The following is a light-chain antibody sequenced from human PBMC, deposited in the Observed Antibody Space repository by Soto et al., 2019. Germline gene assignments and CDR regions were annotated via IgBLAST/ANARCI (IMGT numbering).Light chain of an antibody. CDR2: AAS. CDR3: QQAQSFPLT. CDR1: RGLSSW. J-gene: IGKJ4*01. V-gene: IGKV1D-12*01. Sequence: DIQMTQSPSSVSASVGDRVTITCRASRGLSSWLAWYQQKPGKAPKLLIYAASRLQSGVPPRFSGSESGTEFTLTIDNLQPEDFATYYCQQAQSFPLTFGGGTKVETK.